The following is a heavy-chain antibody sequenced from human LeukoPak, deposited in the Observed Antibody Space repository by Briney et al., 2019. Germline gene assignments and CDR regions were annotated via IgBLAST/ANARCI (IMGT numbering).Heavy chain of an antibody. CDR3: ARDRGYCSGGSCYRWFDP. CDR1: GGSISSYY. V-gene: IGHV4-59*01. Sequence: SETLSLTCTVSGGSISSYYWSWIRQSPGEGLEWIGYIYYSGSTNYNPSLKSRVTISVDTSKNQFSLKLSSVTAADTAVYYCARDRGYCSGGSCYRWFDPWGQGTLVTVSS. CDR2: IYYSGST. J-gene: IGHJ5*02. D-gene: IGHD2-15*01.